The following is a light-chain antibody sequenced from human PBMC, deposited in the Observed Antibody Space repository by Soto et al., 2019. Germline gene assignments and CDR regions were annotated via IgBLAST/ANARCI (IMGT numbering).Light chain of an antibody. J-gene: IGLJ2*01. V-gene: IGLV2-14*01. CDR1: SSDVGGYNY. CDR3: SSYIGRSTPMV. CDR2: DVS. Sequence: QSALTQPASVSGSPGQSITISCTGTSSDVGGYNYVSWYQQHPGKAPKLMIYDVSNRPSGVSNRFSGSKSGNTASLTISGLQAEDEADYYCSSYIGRSTPMVFGGGTQLTVL.